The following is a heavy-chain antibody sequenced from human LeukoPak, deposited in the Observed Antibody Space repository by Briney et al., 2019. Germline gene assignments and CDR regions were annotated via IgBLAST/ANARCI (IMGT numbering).Heavy chain of an antibody. CDR1: GFTFSSYW. CDR2: INSDGSST. D-gene: IGHD1-26*01. V-gene: IGHV3-74*01. J-gene: IGHJ4*02. CDR3: ARATGSYYSLGY. Sequence: RPGGSLRLSCAASGFTFSSYWMHWVRQAPGKGLVWVSRINSDGSSTSYADSVKGRFTVSRDNAKNTLYLQMNSLRAEDTAVYYCARATGSYYSLGYWGQGTLVTVSS.